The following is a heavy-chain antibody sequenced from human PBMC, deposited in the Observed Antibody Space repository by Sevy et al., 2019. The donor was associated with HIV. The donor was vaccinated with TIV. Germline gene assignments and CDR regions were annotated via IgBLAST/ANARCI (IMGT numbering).Heavy chain of an antibody. Sequence: GGSLRLSCTASGFSFSSYMMNWVRQAPGKGLEWVASISYNRNYIYYADSLKGRFTNSTDNAKISLFLQMDSVRAEDTGVYYCARLYGSGSWEALDVWGQGTMVTVSS. CDR1: GFSFSSYM. CDR2: ISYNRNYI. V-gene: IGHV3-21*01. CDR3: ARLYGSGSWEALDV. D-gene: IGHD3-10*01. J-gene: IGHJ3*01.